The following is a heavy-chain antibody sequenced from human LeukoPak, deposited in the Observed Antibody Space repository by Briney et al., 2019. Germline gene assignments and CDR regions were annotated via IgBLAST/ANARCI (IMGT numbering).Heavy chain of an antibody. V-gene: IGHV4-34*01. CDR1: GGSFSGFY. CDR2: IYHSGST. J-gene: IGHJ3*02. Sequence: SETLSLTCAVYGGSFSGFYWTWIRQPPGKGLEWIGSIYHSGSTYYNPSLKSRVTISVDTSKNQFSLKLSSVTAADTAVYYCARALVVTAGAFDIWGQGTMVTVSS. D-gene: IGHD2-21*02. CDR3: ARALVVTAGAFDI.